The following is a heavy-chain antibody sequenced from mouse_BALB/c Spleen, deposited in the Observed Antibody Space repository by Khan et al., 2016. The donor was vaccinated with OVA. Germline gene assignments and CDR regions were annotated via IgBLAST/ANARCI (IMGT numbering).Heavy chain of an antibody. J-gene: IGHJ2*01. D-gene: IGHD6-1*01. CDR3: ARVITIDY. CDR1: GYTFTSYW. CDR2: INPSNGRT. Sequence: QVQLQQPGAELVKPGASVKLSCKASGYTFTSYWMHWVKQRPGQGLEWIGEINPSNGRTNYNEKFKSKATLTVDKSSSTAYMQLSSPTSEDSAVYSCARVITIDYWGQDTTLTVSS. V-gene: IGHV1S81*02.